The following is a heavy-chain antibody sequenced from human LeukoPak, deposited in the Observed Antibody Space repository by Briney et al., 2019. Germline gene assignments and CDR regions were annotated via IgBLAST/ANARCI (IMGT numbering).Heavy chain of an antibody. CDR3: ARGLSGWRYFQH. CDR2: IYYSGST. Sequence: SETLSLTCTVSGGSISSSSYYWGWIRQPPGKGLEWIGSIYYSGSTYYNPSLKSRVTISVDTSKNQFSLKLSSVTAADTAVYYCARGLSGWRYFQHWGQGTLVTVSS. D-gene: IGHD6-19*01. V-gene: IGHV4-39*07. CDR1: GGSISSSSYY. J-gene: IGHJ1*01.